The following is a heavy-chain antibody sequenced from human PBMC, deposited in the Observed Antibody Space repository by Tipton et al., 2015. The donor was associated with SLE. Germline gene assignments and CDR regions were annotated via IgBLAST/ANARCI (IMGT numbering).Heavy chain of an antibody. CDR2: IYESGNS. V-gene: IGHV4-59*01. J-gene: IGHJ3*02. CDR1: GDSISGYY. Sequence: TLSLTCTVSGDSISGYYWSWIRQPPGKGLEWIGNIYESGNSNYNPSLKSRVTISVDASKNQFSLRLTSLTAADTAVYYCARVVYSFSDAFDIWGQGTLVTVSS. CDR3: ARVVYSFSDAFDI. D-gene: IGHD6-13*01.